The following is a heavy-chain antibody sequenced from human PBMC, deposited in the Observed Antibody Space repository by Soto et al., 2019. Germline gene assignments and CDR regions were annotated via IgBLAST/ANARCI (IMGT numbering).Heavy chain of an antibody. CDR1: GYTLTELS. CDR3: ATEGYSSGWHFDY. D-gene: IGHD6-19*01. V-gene: IGHV1-24*01. Sequence: ASVKVSCKVSGYTLTELSMHWVRQAPGKGLEWMGGFDPEDGETIYAQKFQGRVTMTEDTSTDTAYMELSSLRSEEGDVYYCATEGYSSGWHFDYWGQETLVNVSS. CDR2: FDPEDGET. J-gene: IGHJ4*02.